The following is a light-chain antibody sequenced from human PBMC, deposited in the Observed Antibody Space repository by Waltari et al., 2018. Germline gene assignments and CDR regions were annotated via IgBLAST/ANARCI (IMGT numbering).Light chain of an antibody. CDR1: SSDVGGYKY. CDR2: EVS. CDR3: SSYASSSTLWV. Sequence: QSALTQPASVSGSPGQSITISCTGTSSDVGGYKYVSWYQQHPGKAPKLMIYEVSNRPSGISSRFSGSKSGKMASLPISGLQAEDEADYYCSSYASSSTLWVFGGGTKLTVL. J-gene: IGLJ3*02. V-gene: IGLV2-14*01.